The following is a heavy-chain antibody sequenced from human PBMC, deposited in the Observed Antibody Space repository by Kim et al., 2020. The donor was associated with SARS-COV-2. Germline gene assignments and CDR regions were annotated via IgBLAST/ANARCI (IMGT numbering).Heavy chain of an antibody. D-gene: IGHD1-1*01. Sequence: GSTNSHPSLKSRVTISVDTSKNQFSLKLSSVTAADTALYYCARTGTGEDYWGQGTLVTVSS. CDR2: GST. V-gene: IGHV4-59*01. J-gene: IGHJ4*02. CDR3: ARTGTGEDY.